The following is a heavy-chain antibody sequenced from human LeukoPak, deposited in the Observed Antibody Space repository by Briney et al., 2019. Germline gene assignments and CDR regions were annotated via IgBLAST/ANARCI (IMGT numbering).Heavy chain of an antibody. Sequence: GGSLILSCAASEFTLKIYPMHWVRQAPGKGLEWLSVISHDGGDKNNADSVKGRFIISRDNSKNTIYLQLNSLRPEDTAMYYCAREGVQTTVDAFDIWGLGTMVIVSS. D-gene: IGHD4-17*01. CDR3: AREGVQTTVDAFDI. J-gene: IGHJ3*02. V-gene: IGHV3-30*04. CDR2: ISHDGGDK. CDR1: EFTLKIYP.